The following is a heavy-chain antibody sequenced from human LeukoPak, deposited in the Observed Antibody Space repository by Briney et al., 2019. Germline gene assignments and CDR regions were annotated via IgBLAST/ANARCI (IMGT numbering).Heavy chain of an antibody. CDR2: ISGSGDST. V-gene: IGHV3-23*01. J-gene: IGHJ4*02. CDR1: GFTFSSYA. CDR3: AKGNWIPMMEIDY. Sequence: TGGSLRLSCAASGFTFSSYAMSWVRQAPGKGLEWVSAISGSGDSTYSADSVKGRFTISRDNSKNTLYLQMNSLRAEDTAVYYCAKGNWIPMMEIDYWGQGTLVTVPS. D-gene: IGHD3-22*01.